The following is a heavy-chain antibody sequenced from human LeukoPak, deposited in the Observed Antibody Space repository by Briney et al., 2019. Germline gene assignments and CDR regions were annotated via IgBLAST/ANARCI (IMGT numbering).Heavy chain of an antibody. CDR2: ISGSSGNI. J-gene: IGHJ5*02. CDR3: TKWDGYADS. D-gene: IGHD5-24*01. Sequence: GGSLRLSCEASGFTSSSFGITWVRQAPGKGLEWVSGISGSSGNIYYADSVKGRFTISRNSSKNTLHLQMNSLRVEDTAVYYCTKWDGYADSWGQGTLVTVSS. V-gene: IGHV3-23*01. CDR1: GFTSSSFG.